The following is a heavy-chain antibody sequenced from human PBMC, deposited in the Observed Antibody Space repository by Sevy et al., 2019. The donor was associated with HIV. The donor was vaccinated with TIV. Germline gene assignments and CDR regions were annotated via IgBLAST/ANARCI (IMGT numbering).Heavy chain of an antibody. J-gene: IGHJ6*02. D-gene: IGHD3-3*01. CDR2: ISSSGGTT. V-gene: IGHV3-23*01. Sequence: GGSLRLSCAASGFTFSSYAISWVRQAPGKGLEWVSLISSSGGTTYYAGSVEGRFTISRDNSKNTLYLQMNRLRAEDTAIYYCARRPDLGEIIPTGLMDVWGRGTTVTVSS. CDR3: ARRPDLGEIIPTGLMDV. CDR1: GFTFSSYA.